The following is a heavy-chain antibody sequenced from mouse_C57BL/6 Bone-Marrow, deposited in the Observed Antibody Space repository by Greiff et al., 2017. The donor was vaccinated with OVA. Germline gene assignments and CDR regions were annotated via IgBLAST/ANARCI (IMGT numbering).Heavy chain of an antibody. Sequence: VQLQQSGAELARPGASVKLSCKASGYTFTSYGISWVKQRTGQGLEWIGEIYPRSGNTYYNEKFKGKATLTADKSSSTAYMELRSLTSEDSAVYFCAREGGNYCYYAMDYWGQGTSVTVSS. D-gene: IGHD2-1*01. CDR2: IYPRSGNT. CDR3: AREGGNYCYYAMDY. J-gene: IGHJ4*01. V-gene: IGHV1-81*01. CDR1: GYTFTSYG.